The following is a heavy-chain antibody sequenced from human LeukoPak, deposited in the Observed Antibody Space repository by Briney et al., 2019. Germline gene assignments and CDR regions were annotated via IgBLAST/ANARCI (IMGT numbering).Heavy chain of an antibody. V-gene: IGHV1-46*01. J-gene: IGHJ4*02. D-gene: IGHD3-10*01. CDR3: ARERGDYYGSGSYAGRLDY. CDR2: INPSGGST. CDR1: GYTFTGYY. Sequence: GASVKVSCKASGYTFTGYYMHWVRQAPGQGLEWMGIINPSGGSTSYAQKFQGRVTMTRDTSTSTVYMELSSLRSEDTAVYYCARERGDYYGSGSYAGRLDYWGQGTLVTVSS.